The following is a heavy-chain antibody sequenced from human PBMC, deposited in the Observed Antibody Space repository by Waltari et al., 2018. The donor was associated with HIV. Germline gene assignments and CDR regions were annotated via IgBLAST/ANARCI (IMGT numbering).Heavy chain of an antibody. CDR3: VIPRDSSRWGFFDY. V-gene: IGHV4-39*01. Sequence: QLQLQESGPGLVKPSETMSLTCTVSGGSISSSSYYWGWIRQPPGKGLEWIGSIYYSGSTYYNPSLKSRVTISVDTSKNQFSLKLSSVTAADTAVYYCVIPRDSSRWGFFDYWGQGTLVTVSS. J-gene: IGHJ4*02. CDR1: GGSISSSSYY. CDR2: IYYSGST. D-gene: IGHD6-13*01.